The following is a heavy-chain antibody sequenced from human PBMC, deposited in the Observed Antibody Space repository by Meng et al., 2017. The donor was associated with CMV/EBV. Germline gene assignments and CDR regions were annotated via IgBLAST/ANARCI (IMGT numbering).Heavy chain of an antibody. D-gene: IGHD1-1*01. CDR3: ARDTTGTVYYYYGMDV. CDR2: ISAYNGNT. Sequence: ASVKVSCKASGYTFTSYGISWVRQAPGQGLEWMGWISAYNGNTNYAQKLQDRVTMTTDTSTSTAYMELRSLRSDDTAVYYCARDTTGTVYYYYGMDVWGQGTTVTVSS. CDR1: GYTFTSYG. V-gene: IGHV1-18*01. J-gene: IGHJ6*02.